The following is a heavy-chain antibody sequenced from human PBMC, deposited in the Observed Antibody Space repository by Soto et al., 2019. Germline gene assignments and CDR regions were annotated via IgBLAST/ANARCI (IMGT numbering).Heavy chain of an antibody. V-gene: IGHV4-39*01. CDR1: GGSISSSSYY. Sequence: SETLSLTCTVSGGSISSSSYYWGWIRQPPGKGLEWIGSIYYSGSTYYNPSLKSRVTISVDTSKNQFSLKLSSVTAADTALFYCARQAYSGYDSYYFDYWGQGTLVTVSS. CDR3: ARQAYSGYDSYYFDY. J-gene: IGHJ4*02. CDR2: IYYSGST. D-gene: IGHD5-12*01.